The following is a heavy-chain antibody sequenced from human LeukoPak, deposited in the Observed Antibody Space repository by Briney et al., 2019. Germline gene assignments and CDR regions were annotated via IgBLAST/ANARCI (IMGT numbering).Heavy chain of an antibody. CDR2: ISSSGSTI. V-gene: IGHV3-48*03. Sequence: GSLRLSCAASGFTFSSYEMNWVRQAPGKGLEWVSYISSSGSTIYYADSVKGRFTISRDNAKKSLYLQMNSLRAEDTAVYYCARATWDSSGYYYDYWGQGTLVTVSS. CDR3: ARATWDSSGYYYDY. J-gene: IGHJ4*02. CDR1: GFTFSSYE. D-gene: IGHD3-22*01.